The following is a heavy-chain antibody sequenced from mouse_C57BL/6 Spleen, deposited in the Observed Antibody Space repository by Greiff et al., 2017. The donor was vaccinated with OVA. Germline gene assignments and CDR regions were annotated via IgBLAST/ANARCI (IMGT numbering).Heavy chain of an antibody. CDR2: ISSGGSYT. Sequence: DVMLVESGGDLVKPGGSLKLSCAASGFTFSSYGMSWVRQTPDKRLEWVATISSGGSYTYYPDSVKGRFTISRDNAKNTLYLQMSSLKSEDTAMYYCARDGYYDDWYFDVWGTGTTVTVSS. D-gene: IGHD2-3*01. V-gene: IGHV5-6*02. CDR3: ARDGYYDDWYFDV. CDR1: GFTFSSYG. J-gene: IGHJ1*03.